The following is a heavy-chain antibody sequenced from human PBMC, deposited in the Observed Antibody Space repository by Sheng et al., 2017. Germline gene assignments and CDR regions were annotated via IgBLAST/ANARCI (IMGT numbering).Heavy chain of an antibody. CDR3: AKGRIPAALRYDAFDM. Sequence: DVQLVESGGGLIQPGESLRLSCAASGFTLSSDYMTWVRQSPGKGLEWVSVIYSGGSTYYADSVKGRFTISRDISKNTLFLQMNSLRVEDTGVYYCAKGRIPAALRYDAFDMWGQGTMVTVSS. CDR1: GFTLSSDY. V-gene: IGHV3-53*01. D-gene: IGHD2-2*01. J-gene: IGHJ3*02. CDR2: IYSGGST.